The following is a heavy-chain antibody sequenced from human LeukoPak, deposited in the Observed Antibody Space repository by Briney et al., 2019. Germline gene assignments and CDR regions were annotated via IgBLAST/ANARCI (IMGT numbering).Heavy chain of an antibody. CDR2: IKQDGSEK. D-gene: IGHD6-13*01. CDR1: EFIFSGYW. V-gene: IGHV3-7*01. CDR3: ARDGFVGAADY. Sequence: GGSLRLSCAASEFIFSGYWMNWARQAPGKGLEWVANIKQDGSEKQYVDSVRGRFTISRDNAKNSLYLQMNSLRVEDTAVYYCARDGFVGAADYWGQGTLVTVFS. J-gene: IGHJ4*02.